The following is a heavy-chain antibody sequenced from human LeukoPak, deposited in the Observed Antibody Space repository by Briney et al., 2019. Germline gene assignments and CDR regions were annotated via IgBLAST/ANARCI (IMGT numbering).Heavy chain of an antibody. V-gene: IGHV3-23*01. CDR3: AKSSDSSGRYTYGLDV. CDR1: GFTFTRYV. D-gene: IGHD3-22*01. Sequence: PGGSLRLSCAASGFTFTRYVMAWVRQAPGKGLEWVSSVIATDASTRYADSVRGRFTISRDNFRNTVHLQMSSLRVEDTAIYYCAKSSDSSGRYTYGLDVWGQGTTVTVSS. J-gene: IGHJ6*02. CDR2: VIATDAST.